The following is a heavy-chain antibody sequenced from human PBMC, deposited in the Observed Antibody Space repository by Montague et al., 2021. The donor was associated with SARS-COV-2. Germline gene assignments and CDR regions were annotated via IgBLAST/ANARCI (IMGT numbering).Heavy chain of an antibody. CDR2: INHSGST. CDR3: ARSHWQWLVLSRGWFDP. CDR1: GFTFSSYA. D-gene: IGHD6-19*01. V-gene: IGHV4-34*01. Sequence: LRLSCAASGFTFSSYAMSWVRQPPGKGLEWIGEINHSGSTNYNPSLKXRVTISVDTSKNQFSLKLSSVTAADTAVYYCARSHWQWLVLSRGWFDPWGQGTLVTVAS. J-gene: IGHJ5*02.